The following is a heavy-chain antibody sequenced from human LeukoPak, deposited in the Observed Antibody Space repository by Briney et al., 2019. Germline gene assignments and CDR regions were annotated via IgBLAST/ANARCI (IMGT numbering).Heavy chain of an antibody. Sequence: EASVKVSCKASGGTFSSYAISWVRQAPGQGLEWMGRIIPTFGTANYAQKFQGRVTITTDESTSTAYMELSSLRSEDTAVYYCARGVVTKNTAMVIKDDYWGQGTLVTVSS. D-gene: IGHD5-18*01. CDR1: GGTFSSYA. CDR3: ARGVVTKNTAMVIKDDY. CDR2: IIPTFGTA. J-gene: IGHJ4*02. V-gene: IGHV1-69*05.